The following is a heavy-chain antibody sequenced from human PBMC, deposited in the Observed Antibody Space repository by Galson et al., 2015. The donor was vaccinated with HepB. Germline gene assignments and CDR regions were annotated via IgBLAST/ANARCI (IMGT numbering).Heavy chain of an antibody. Sequence: SETLSLTCTVSGGSISSYYWSWIRQPPGKGLEWIGYIYYSGSTNYNPSLKSRVTISVDTSKNQFSLKLSSVTAADTAVYYCARAGDLARKRRSHWYFDLWGRGTLVTVSS. CDR2: IYYSGST. D-gene: IGHD7-27*01. V-gene: IGHV4-59*01. J-gene: IGHJ2*01. CDR3: ARAGDLARKRRSHWYFDL. CDR1: GGSISSYY.